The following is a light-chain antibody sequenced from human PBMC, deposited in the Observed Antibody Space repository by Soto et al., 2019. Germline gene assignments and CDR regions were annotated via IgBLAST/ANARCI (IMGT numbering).Light chain of an antibody. CDR3: QQLYSYPPT. Sequence: DIQVTQSPSFLSASVGDRVTITCRASQGISSYLAWYQQKPGKAPKLLIYASFTLQSVSPSRFRGSGSGAEFTLTIRTLQPEDFATYSCQQLYSYPPTFDRGTKVEIK. V-gene: IGKV1-9*01. CDR2: ASF. J-gene: IGKJ4*01. CDR1: QGISSY.